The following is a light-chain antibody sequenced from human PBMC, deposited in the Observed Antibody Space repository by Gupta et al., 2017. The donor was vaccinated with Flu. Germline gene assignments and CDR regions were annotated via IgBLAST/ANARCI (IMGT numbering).Light chain of an antibody. CDR3: CSDGNNDV. CDR1: SRDIGGNNY. Sequence: QSALTQPPSASGSPGQSVAISCTGTSRDIGGNNYVSWYQQHPDKAPKLMIYGGNKRPSGGPSGFSGATSGNTAALTVSGRKADDEDDYYGCSDGNNDVFGAGTKVTVL. V-gene: IGLV2-8*01. J-gene: IGLJ1*01. CDR2: GGN.